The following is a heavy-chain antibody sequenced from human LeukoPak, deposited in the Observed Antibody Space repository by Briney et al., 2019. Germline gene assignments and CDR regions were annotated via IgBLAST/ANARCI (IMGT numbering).Heavy chain of an antibody. CDR2: ISGSGGST. J-gene: IGHJ4*02. D-gene: IGHD6-19*01. Sequence: GGSLRLSCVASGFTFSSYAMTWVRQAPGKGLEWVSAISGSGGSTYYADSVKGRFTISRDNSKNTLYLQMNSLRAEDTAVYYCAKSLGYSSGWYYFDYWGQGTLVTVSS. CDR1: GFTFSSYA. CDR3: AKSLGYSSGWYYFDY. V-gene: IGHV3-23*01.